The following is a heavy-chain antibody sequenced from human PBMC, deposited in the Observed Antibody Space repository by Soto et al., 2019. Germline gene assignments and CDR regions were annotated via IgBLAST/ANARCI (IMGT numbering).Heavy chain of an antibody. Sequence: ASVKVSCKASGYTFTSHGISWVRQAPGQGLEWMGWISAYNGNTNYAQKLQGRVTMTTDTSTSTAYMELRSLRSDDTAVYYCARVKQGYDFFGDSGGPIFDYWGQGTLVTVSS. D-gene: IGHD3-3*01. CDR3: ARVKQGYDFFGDSGGPIFDY. V-gene: IGHV1-18*01. CDR1: GYTFTSHG. J-gene: IGHJ4*02. CDR2: ISAYNGNT.